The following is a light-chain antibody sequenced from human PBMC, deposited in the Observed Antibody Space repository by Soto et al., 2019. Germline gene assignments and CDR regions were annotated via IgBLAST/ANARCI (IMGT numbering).Light chain of an antibody. V-gene: IGKV3-15*01. CDR2: SAS. CDR1: QSISTE. J-gene: IGKJ2*01. Sequence: EIAMTQSPATLSVSPGERATLSCRASQSISTELAWYQQIPGQPPRLLIYSASTRATGVPARFTGSGSASEFTLTISGLQSEDFAIYYCHQGHNWPLTFGQGTRLEI. CDR3: HQGHNWPLT.